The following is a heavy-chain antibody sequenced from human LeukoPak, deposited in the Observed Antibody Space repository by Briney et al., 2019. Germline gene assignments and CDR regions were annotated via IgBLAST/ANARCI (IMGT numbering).Heavy chain of an antibody. V-gene: IGHV3-48*03. CDR1: GFTFSSYE. CDR2: ISSSGSTI. CDR3: ARVGWELLLLDGYSRGLDY. Sequence: PGGSLRLSCAASGFTFSSYEMNWVRQAPGKGLEGVSYISSSGSTIYYADSVKGRFTISRDNPKNSLYLQLNSLRAEDTAVYYCARVGWELLLLDGYSRGLDYWGQGTLVTVSS. J-gene: IGHJ4*02. D-gene: IGHD1-26*01.